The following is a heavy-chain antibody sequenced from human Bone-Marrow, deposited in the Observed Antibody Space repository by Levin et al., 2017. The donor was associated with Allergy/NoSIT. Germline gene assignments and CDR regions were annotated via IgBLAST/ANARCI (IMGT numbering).Heavy chain of an antibody. D-gene: IGHD3-10*01. V-gene: IGHV1-18*01. CDR2: ISAHNGNT. Sequence: PGESLKISCKASGYTFTSYGITWVRQAPGQGLEWMGWISAHNGNTNYAQKQNLQGRVTMTTDTSTSTAYMELRSLRSDDTAVYYCARAPPTYYYGSGSPPPTYSEYFRHWGQGTLVTVSS. CDR3: ARAPPTYYYGSGSPPPTYSEYFRH. CDR1: GYTFTSYG. J-gene: IGHJ1*01.